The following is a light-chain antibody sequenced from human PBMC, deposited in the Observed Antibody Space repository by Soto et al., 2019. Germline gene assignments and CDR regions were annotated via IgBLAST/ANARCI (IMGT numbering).Light chain of an antibody. Sequence: DILMTQSPSSLSASVGDRVIITCRASQTISNYLNWYQQKPGKAPKLLIYSASSLQSGVPSRFSGSGSGTDFTLTISSLQPEDFATYYCQQSYGTPYTFGQGTKLEIK. J-gene: IGKJ2*01. CDR2: SAS. V-gene: IGKV1-39*01. CDR1: QTISNY. CDR3: QQSYGTPYT.